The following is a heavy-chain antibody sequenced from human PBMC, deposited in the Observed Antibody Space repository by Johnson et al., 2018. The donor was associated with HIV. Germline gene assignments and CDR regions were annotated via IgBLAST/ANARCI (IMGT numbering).Heavy chain of an antibody. Sequence: QVLLVESGGNVVQPGRSQRLSCAAFGFTFFDYYMSWIRQAPGKGLEWVSYISSSGSTIYYADSVKGRFTISRDNSKNKLYLQMNSLRAGDTAVYYCARGNKGYSSGWDAFDIWGQGTMVTVSS. J-gene: IGHJ3*02. D-gene: IGHD6-19*01. CDR3: ARGNKGYSSGWDAFDI. V-gene: IGHV3-11*04. CDR1: GFTFFDYY. CDR2: ISSSGSTI.